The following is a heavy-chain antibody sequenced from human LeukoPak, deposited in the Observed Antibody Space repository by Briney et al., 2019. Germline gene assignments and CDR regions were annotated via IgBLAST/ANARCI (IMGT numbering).Heavy chain of an antibody. CDR3: GREWAVDF. CDR1: GFTFSSYA. V-gene: IGHV3-23*01. CDR2: MSGSGGST. Sequence: GGSLRLSCAASGFTFSSYAMSWVRQAPGKGLEWVSAMSGSGGSTYYADSVKGRFTISRDNSRNTLYLQMNSLRVEDTAVYYCGREWAVDFWGQGTLVTVSS. J-gene: IGHJ4*02.